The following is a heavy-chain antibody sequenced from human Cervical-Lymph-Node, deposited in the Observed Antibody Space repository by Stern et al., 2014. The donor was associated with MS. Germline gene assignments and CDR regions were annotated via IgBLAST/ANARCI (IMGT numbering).Heavy chain of an antibody. D-gene: IGHD4-23*01. CDR3: VRAVTFYGVDV. CDR1: GFTFNKYT. Sequence: EMQLVESGGGLVPPGGSLRLACAASGFTFNKYTMNWVRQAPGKGLEWLTYISSSGNPIYYADSVKGRFTVSRDNAKNSLFLQMNSLRDEDTAVYYCVRAVTFYGVDVWGQGTTVTVSS. V-gene: IGHV3-48*02. J-gene: IGHJ6*02. CDR2: ISSSGNPI.